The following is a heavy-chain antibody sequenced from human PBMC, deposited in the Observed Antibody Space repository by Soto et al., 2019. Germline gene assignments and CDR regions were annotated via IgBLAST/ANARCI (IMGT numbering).Heavy chain of an antibody. V-gene: IGHV3-23*01. D-gene: IGHD3-3*01. Sequence: EVQLLESGGAFVQPGGSLRLSCAASGFTFNSRAMSWVRQAPGKGLDWVSIISASGDNTYYADSVKGRFTISRDNSKNTLYLQLNSLRAEDTAVYYGAKLTYSDLWSGSHDSWGQGTLVIVSS. CDR3: AKLTYSDLWSGSHDS. CDR2: ISASGDNT. J-gene: IGHJ4*02. CDR1: GFTFNSRA.